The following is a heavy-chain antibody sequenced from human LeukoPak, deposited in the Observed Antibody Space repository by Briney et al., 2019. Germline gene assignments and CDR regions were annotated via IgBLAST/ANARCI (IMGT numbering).Heavy chain of an antibody. V-gene: IGHV4-30-4*01. Sequence: SETLSLTCTVSGGSISRGDCYWSWIRQPPGKGLEWIGYISYSGSTYYNPSLKSRVAISVDTSKNQFSLKLSSVTAADTAVYYCARVYDSSAYYGYYFDYWGQGTLVTVSS. CDR2: ISYSGST. CDR1: GGSISRGDCY. D-gene: IGHD3-22*01. CDR3: ARVYDSSAYYGYYFDY. J-gene: IGHJ4*02.